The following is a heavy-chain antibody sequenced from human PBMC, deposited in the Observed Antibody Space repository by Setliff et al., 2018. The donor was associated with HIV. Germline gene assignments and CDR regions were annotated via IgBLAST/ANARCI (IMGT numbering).Heavy chain of an antibody. CDR3: ARGRDNLLTGYYVSFDA. J-gene: IGHJ4*01. D-gene: IGHD3-9*01. V-gene: IGHV4-34*01. CDR2: INHSGST. Sequence: SETLSLTCAVYGGSFSGYYWSWIRQPPGKGLEWIGEINHSGSTNYNPSLKSRVTISVDPSKSQFSLRLNSVTAADTAVYYCARGRDNLLTGYYVSFDAWGHGNLVTVSS. CDR1: GGSFSGYY.